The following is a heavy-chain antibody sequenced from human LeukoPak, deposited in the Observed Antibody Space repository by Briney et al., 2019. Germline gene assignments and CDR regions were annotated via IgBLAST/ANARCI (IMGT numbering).Heavy chain of an antibody. V-gene: IGHV4-59*08. CDR1: GGSISSYY. CDR3: ARHMGGGLDY. Sequence: SETLSLTCTVSGGSISSYYWSWIRQPPGKGLEWIGYIYYSGSTYYNPSLKSRVTISVDTSKNQFSLKLSSMTAADTAVYYCARHMGGGLDYWGQGTLVTVSS. D-gene: IGHD3-10*01. J-gene: IGHJ4*02. CDR2: IYYSGST.